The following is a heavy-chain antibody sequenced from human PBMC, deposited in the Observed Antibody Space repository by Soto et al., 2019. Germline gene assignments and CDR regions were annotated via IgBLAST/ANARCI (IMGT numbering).Heavy chain of an antibody. CDR2: IIPIFGTA. D-gene: IGHD3-10*01. CDR3: AREYYYVSGCSPGGDAFAI. Sequence: ASVKVSCKASGGTFSSYAISWVRQAPGQGLEWMGGIIPIFGTANYAQKFQGRVTITADESTSTAYMELSSLRSEDTAVYYCAREYYYVSGCSPGGDAFAIRGQGTMVTVSS. J-gene: IGHJ3*02. V-gene: IGHV1-69*13. CDR1: GGTFSSYA.